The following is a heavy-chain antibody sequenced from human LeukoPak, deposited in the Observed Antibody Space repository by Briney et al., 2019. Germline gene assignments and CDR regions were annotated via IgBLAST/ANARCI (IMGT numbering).Heavy chain of an antibody. CDR3: ARSGVGATNHDY. D-gene: IGHD1-26*01. CDR2: IIPIFGTA. V-gene: IGHV1-69*01. Sequence: SVKVSCKASGGTFSSYAISWVRQAPGQGLEWMGGIIPIFGTANYAQKFQGRVTITADESTSTAYMELSSLRSEDTAVYYCARSGVGATNHDYWGQGTLVTVSS. CDR1: GGTFSSYA. J-gene: IGHJ4*02.